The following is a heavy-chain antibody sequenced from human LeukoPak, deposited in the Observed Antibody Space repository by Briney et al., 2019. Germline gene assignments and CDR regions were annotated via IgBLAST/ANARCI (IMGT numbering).Heavy chain of an antibody. CDR1: GFNFSTYP. CDR3: AKDSVRGYSGYGNDGFDF. D-gene: IGHD5-12*01. J-gene: IGHJ3*01. V-gene: IGHV3-23*01. CDR2: ISGGGDST. Sequence: GGSLRLSCAASGFNFSTYPISWVRQAPGKGLEWVSDISGGGDSTYYADSVKGRFTISRDNSKDTLDLQMNSLRAEDTALYYCAKDSVRGYSGYGNDGFDFWGQGTMVSVSS.